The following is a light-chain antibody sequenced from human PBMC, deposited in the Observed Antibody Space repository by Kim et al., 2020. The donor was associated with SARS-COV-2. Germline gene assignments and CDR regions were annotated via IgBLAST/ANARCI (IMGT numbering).Light chain of an antibody. V-gene: IGKV1-5*01. J-gene: IGKJ4*01. CDR3: QQYNSYPLT. Sequence: ASVGDRVTVTCRASQSISSWLAWYRQEPGKAPKLLIYDASSLESGVPSRFSGSESGTEFTLPISSLQADDFATYYCQQYNSYPLTFGGGAKVDIK. CDR2: DAS. CDR1: QSISSW.